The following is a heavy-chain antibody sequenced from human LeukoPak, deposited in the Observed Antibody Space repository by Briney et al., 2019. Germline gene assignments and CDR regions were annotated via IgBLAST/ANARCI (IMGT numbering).Heavy chain of an antibody. CDR2: IKQDGSEK. D-gene: IGHD6-19*01. Sequence: PGGSLRLSCAASRFTFSSYWMSWVRQAPGKGLEWVANIKQDGSEKYCVDSVKGRFTISRDNAKNSLYLQMHSLRVEDTAVYYCARGPVSSSGFFGYWGQGTLVTVSS. V-gene: IGHV3-7*01. CDR3: ARGPVSSSGFFGY. CDR1: RFTFSSYW. J-gene: IGHJ4*02.